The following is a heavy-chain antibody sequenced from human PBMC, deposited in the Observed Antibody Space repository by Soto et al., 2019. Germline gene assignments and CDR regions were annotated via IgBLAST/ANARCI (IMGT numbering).Heavy chain of an antibody. Sequence: QVQLVQCGAEVKNPGSSVKVSCKASGGTFSSYAISWVRQAPGQGLEWMGGIIPIFGTANYAQKFQGRVTITADESTSTADMELSSLRSEDTAVYYCARGGGLNCGGDPACAFDIWGQGTMVTVSS. CDR1: GGTFSSYA. CDR3: ARGGGLNCGGDPACAFDI. D-gene: IGHD2-21*02. CDR2: IIPIFGTA. V-gene: IGHV1-69*12. J-gene: IGHJ3*02.